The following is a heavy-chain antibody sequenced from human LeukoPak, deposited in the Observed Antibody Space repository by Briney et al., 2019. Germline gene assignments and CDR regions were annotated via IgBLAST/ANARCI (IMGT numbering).Heavy chain of an antibody. J-gene: IGHJ6*04. Sequence: SVKVSCKASGGTVSRYAISWVRQAPGQGLEWMGGIIPIFGTTNYAQKFQGRVTITADKSTSTAYMELSSLRSEDTAVYYCASLRDGDYGAIYGMDVWGKETTVTVSS. D-gene: IGHD4-17*01. V-gene: IGHV1-69*06. CDR2: IIPIFGTT. CDR1: GGTVSRYA. CDR3: ASLRDGDYGAIYGMDV.